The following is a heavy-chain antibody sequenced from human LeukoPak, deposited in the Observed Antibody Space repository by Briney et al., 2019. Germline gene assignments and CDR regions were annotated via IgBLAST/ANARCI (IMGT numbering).Heavy chain of an antibody. Sequence: SETLSLTCTVSGGSISSGGYHWSWIRQPPGKGLEWIGEINHSGSTNYNPSLKSRVTISVDTSKNQFSLKLSSVTAADTAVYYCAEGVDGYNAYFDYWGQGTLVTVSS. J-gene: IGHJ4*02. CDR1: GGSISSGGYH. CDR3: AEGVDGYNAYFDY. CDR2: INHSGST. D-gene: IGHD5-24*01. V-gene: IGHV4-39*07.